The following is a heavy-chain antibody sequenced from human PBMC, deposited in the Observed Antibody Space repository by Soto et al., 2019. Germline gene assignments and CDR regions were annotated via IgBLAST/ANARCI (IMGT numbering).Heavy chain of an antibody. CDR3: ARLRCTTSHCYNLVAFDV. V-gene: IGHV4-39*01. Sequence: SETLSLTCTVSGGSISNSSYYWGWIRQPPGKGLEWAGNIHYDGTTYYNPSLKTRVTISVDTSKNQFSLNLSSVTATDTAVYYCARLRCTTSHCYNLVAFDVWGQGTVVTVSS. CDR1: GGSISNSSYY. D-gene: IGHD2-2*02. J-gene: IGHJ3*01. CDR2: IHYDGTT.